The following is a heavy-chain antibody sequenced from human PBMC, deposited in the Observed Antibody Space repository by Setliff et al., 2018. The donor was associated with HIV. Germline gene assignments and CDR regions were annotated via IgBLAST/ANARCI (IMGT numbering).Heavy chain of an antibody. D-gene: IGHD2-2*01. CDR1: GFTFSNFA. V-gene: IGHV3-23*03. J-gene: IGHJ6*03. CDR3: AKKGYCSSGTCHRDWYYYLDV. CDR2: IFSGDSTT. Sequence: GSLRLSCAASGFTFSNFAMSWVRQAPGKGLEWVSVIFSGDSTTHYADSVMGRFTISRDNSENMLYLQMNSLRAEDTAIYYCAKKGYCSSGTCHRDWYYYLDVWGKGTTVTVSS.